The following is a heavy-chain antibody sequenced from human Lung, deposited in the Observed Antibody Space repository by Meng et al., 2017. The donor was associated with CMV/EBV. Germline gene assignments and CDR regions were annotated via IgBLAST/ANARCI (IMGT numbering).Heavy chain of an antibody. CDR3: ARGDYYDSSGLDY. Sequence: QLVQSGSELKKPGASVKVSCQASGYTCSSYTINWVRQAHGRGLEWMGWISTNTGTPTYTQGFTGMFVFSLDTSVSTAYLQISSLKAEDTAVYYCARGDYYDSSGLDYWGQGTLVTVSS. D-gene: IGHD3-22*01. V-gene: IGHV7-4-1*02. CDR1: GYTCSSYT. J-gene: IGHJ4*02. CDR2: ISTNTGTP.